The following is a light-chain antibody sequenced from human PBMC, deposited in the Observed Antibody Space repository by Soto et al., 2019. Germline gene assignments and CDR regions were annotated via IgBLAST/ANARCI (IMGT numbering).Light chain of an antibody. CDR1: SSDVGGYNY. CDR3: SSYTSSSTRVV. Sequence: QSVLTQPASVSGSPGQSITISCTGTSSDVGGYNYVSWYQQHPGKAPKLMIYDVSNRPSGVSNRFSGSKSGNTASLTISGLQAEDEADYYCSSYTSSSTRVVFGGGTQLNVL. J-gene: IGLJ2*01. CDR2: DVS. V-gene: IGLV2-14*01.